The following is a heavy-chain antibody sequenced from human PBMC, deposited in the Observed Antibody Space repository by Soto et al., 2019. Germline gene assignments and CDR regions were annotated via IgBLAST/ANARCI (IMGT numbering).Heavy chain of an antibody. D-gene: IGHD3-10*01. V-gene: IGHV1-69*01. CDR1: GGTFSSYA. J-gene: IGHJ4*02. Sequence: QVQLVQSGAEVKKPGSSVKVSCKASGGTFSSYAISWVRQAPGQGLEWMGGIIPIFGTANYAQKFQGRVTITADESTSTAYMELSSLRSEDTAVDYCAGDGYRGTMLRGVRFDYWGQGTLVTVSS. CDR3: AGDGYRGTMLRGVRFDY. CDR2: IIPIFGTA.